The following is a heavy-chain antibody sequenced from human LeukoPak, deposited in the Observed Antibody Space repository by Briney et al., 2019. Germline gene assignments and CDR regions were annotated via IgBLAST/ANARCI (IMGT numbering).Heavy chain of an antibody. D-gene: IGHD3-22*01. V-gene: IGHV5-51*01. CDR3: AREGLDYYDSSGSFDY. CDR2: IYPGDSDT. J-gene: IGHJ4*02. CDR1: GYSFTSYW. Sequence: GESLKISCKGFGYSFTSYWTGWVRQMPGKGLEWMGIIYPGDSDTRYSPSFQGQVTISADKSISTAYLQWSSLKASDTAMYYCAREGLDYYDSSGSFDYWGQGTLVTVSS.